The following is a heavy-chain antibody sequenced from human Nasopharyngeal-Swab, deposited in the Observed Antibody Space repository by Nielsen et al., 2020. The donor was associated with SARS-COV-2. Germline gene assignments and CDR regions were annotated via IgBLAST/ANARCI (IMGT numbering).Heavy chain of an antibody. CDR1: GYSFTSYW. Sequence: GESLKISCKGSGYSFTSYWIGWVRQMPGKGLEWMGIIYPGDSDTRYSPSFQGQVTISADKSISTAYLQWSSLKASDTAMYYCARLVAVARGGGGGADYWGQGTLVTVSS. J-gene: IGHJ4*02. CDR3: ARLVAVARGGGGGADY. CDR2: IYPGDSDT. D-gene: IGHD6-19*01. V-gene: IGHV5-51*01.